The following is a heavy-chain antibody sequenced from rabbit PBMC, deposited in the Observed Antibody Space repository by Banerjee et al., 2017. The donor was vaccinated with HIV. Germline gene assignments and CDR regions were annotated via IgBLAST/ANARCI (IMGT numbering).Heavy chain of an antibody. CDR2: IYAGSSGST. D-gene: IGHD2-1*01. J-gene: IGHJ4*01. V-gene: IGHV1S45*01. CDR1: GFSFSSNYY. CDR3: ARGSATMTMVITGYYLNL. Sequence: QEQLVESGGDLVKPGTSLTLTCTASGFSFSSNYYMCWVRQAPGKGLECIACIYAGSSGSTYYANWAKGRFTISKTSSTMVTLQMTSLTVADTATYFCARGSATMTMVITGYYLNLWGPGTLVTVS.